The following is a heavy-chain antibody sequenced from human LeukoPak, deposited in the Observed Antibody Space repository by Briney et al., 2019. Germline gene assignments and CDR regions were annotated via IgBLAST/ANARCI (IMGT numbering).Heavy chain of an antibody. J-gene: IGHJ1*01. Sequence: SETLSLTCTVSGGSISSYYWSWIRQPAGKGLEWIGRIYTSGSTNYNPSLKSRVTMSADTSKNQFSLKLSSVTAADTAVYYCARDSSHYCTGGRCYSEYFQNWGQGTLVTVSS. D-gene: IGHD2-15*01. CDR2: IYTSGST. V-gene: IGHV4-4*07. CDR1: GGSISSYY. CDR3: ARDSSHYCTGGRCYSEYFQN.